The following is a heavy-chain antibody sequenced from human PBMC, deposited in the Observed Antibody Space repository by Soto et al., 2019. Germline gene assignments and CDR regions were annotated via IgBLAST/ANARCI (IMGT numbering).Heavy chain of an antibody. V-gene: IGHV1-69*06. CDR2: IIPIFGTA. J-gene: IGHJ6*02. D-gene: IGHD3-9*01. CDR1: GGTFSSYA. CDR3: AISSYDILTGYLVLTYYYYYGMDV. Sequence: SVKVSCKASGGTFSSYAISWVRQAPGQGLEWMGGIIPIFGTANYAQKFQGRVTITADKSTSTAYMELSSLRSEDTAVYYCAISSYDILTGYLVLTYYYYYGMDVWGQGTTVTVSS.